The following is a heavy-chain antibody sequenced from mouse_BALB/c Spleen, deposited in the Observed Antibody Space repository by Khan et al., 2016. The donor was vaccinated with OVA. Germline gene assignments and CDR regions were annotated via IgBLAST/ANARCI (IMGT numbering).Heavy chain of an antibody. J-gene: IGHJ4*01. CDR3: AREGLRGSAIDY. D-gene: IGHD2-4*01. CDR1: GYTFTSYD. Sequence: VELVETGPELVKPGALVKISCKASGYTFTSYDINWVRQRPGQGLEWIGWIYPGDGSTESNDKFTGKATLTADKSYSTAYMQLSRLTSETSAVYFCAREGLRGSAIDYGGQGTSVTVSS. V-gene: IGHV1S56*01. CDR2: IYPGDGST.